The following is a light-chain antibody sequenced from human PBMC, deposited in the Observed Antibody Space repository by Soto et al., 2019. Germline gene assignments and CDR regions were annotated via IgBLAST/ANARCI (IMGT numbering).Light chain of an antibody. CDR3: QQYENWPPAVT. J-gene: IGKJ4*01. CDR1: LPISNK. Sequence: DIVLTQSPATLSVSPGERATLSCRASLPISNKLAWYQQRPGQSLRLLIYGASVRAHGVPARFSGSGSGTEFTLTISSLQSEDLAVYYCQQYENWPPAVTFGGGTNVEIK. CDR2: GAS. V-gene: IGKV3-15*01.